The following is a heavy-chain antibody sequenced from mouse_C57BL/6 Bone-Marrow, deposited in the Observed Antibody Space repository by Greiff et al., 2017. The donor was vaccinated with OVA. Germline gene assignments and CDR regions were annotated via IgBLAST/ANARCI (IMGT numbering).Heavy chain of an antibody. CDR3: ARDGGSSGSFAY. D-gene: IGHD3-2*02. J-gene: IGHJ3*01. V-gene: IGHV5-4*01. CDR2: ISDGGSYT. Sequence: EVKLMESGGGLVKPGGSLKLSCAASGFTFSSYAMSWVRQTPEKRLEWVATISDGGSYTYYADNVKGRFTISRDNAKNNLYLQMSHLKSEDTAMYYCARDGGSSGSFAYWGQGTLVTVSS. CDR1: GFTFSSYA.